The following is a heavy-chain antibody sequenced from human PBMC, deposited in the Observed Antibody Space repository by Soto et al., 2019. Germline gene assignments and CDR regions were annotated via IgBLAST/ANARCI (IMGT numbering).Heavy chain of an antibody. Sequence: PSETLSLTCTVSGGSISTSSYYWGWIRQPPGKGLEWIGSIYYSGSTYYNRSLKSRVTMSVDTSKSQFSLKLTSVTAADTAVYYCARQKRDCTTNSCYADYYHMDVWGQGTTVTVSS. CDR2: IYYSGST. J-gene: IGHJ6*02. V-gene: IGHV4-39*01. CDR3: ARQKRDCTTNSCYADYYHMDV. CDR1: GGSISTSSYY. D-gene: IGHD2-2*01.